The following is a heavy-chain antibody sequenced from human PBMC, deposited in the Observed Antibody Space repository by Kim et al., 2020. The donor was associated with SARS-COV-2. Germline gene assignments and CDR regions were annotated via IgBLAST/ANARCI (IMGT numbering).Heavy chain of an antibody. CDR3: ARRPRLVEMATIVGY. Sequence: PSIKSRVTISVDTSKNQFSLTLSSVTAADTAVYYCARRPRLVEMATIVGYWGQGTLVTVSS. J-gene: IGHJ4*02. D-gene: IGHD5-12*01. V-gene: IGHV4-39*01.